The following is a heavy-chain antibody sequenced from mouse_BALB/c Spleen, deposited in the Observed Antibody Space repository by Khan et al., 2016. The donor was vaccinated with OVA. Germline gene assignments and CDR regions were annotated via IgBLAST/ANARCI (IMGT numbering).Heavy chain of an antibody. V-gene: IGHV1-53*01. CDR2: INPSNGDT. CDR1: GYTFTSYY. J-gene: IGHJ3*01. D-gene: IGHD2-2*01. Sequence: QVQLQQPGAELVKPGASVKLSCKASGYTFTSYYMYWVKQRPGQGLEWIGDINPSNGDTYFNEKFKNKATLTVDKSSSTTYMQLSSLTSEDSAVYCCTRGGYGGFASWGQGTLVTVSA. CDR3: TRGGYGGFAS.